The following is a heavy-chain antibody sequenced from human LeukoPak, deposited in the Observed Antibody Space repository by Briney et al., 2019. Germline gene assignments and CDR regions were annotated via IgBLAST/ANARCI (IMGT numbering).Heavy chain of an antibody. CDR1: GGSFSGYY. D-gene: IGHD6-19*01. V-gene: IGHV4-34*01. CDR3: ARDRRVAVALRYFDY. CDR2: INHSGST. Sequence: SETLSLTCAVYGGSFSGYYWSWIRQPPGKGLEWIGEINHSGSTNYNPSLKSRVTISVDTSKNQFSLKLSSVTAADTAVYYCARDRRVAVALRYFDYWGQGTLVTVSS. J-gene: IGHJ4*02.